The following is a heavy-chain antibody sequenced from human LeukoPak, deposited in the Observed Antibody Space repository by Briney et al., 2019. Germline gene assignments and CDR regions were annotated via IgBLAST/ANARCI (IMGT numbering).Heavy chain of an antibody. D-gene: IGHD6-19*01. Sequence: ASVKVSCKASGGTFSSYAISWVRQAPGQGLEWMGRIIPIFGTANYAQKFQGSVTITTDESTSTAYMELSSLRSEDTAVYYCARIDPQYSSGGLDYWGQGTLVTVS. CDR3: ARIDPQYSSGGLDY. V-gene: IGHV1-69*05. CDR2: IIPIFGTA. J-gene: IGHJ4*02. CDR1: GGTFSSYA.